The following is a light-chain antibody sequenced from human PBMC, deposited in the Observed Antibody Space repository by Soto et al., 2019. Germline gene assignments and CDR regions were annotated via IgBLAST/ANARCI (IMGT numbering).Light chain of an antibody. CDR1: SSDVGGYNY. V-gene: IGLV2-14*01. J-gene: IGLJ2*01. Sequence: QSVLTQPASVSGSPGQSITISCTGSSSDVGGYNYVSWYQQHPGKAPKLMIYDVSNRPSGVSNRFSGSKSGNTASLTISGLQAEDEADYYCNSYTSTSTLVVFGGGTKVTVL. CDR3: NSYTSTSTLVV. CDR2: DVS.